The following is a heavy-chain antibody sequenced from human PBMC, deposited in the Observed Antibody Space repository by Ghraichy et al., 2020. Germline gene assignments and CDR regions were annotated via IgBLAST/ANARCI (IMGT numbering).Heavy chain of an antibody. CDR1: GFTVSSNY. CDR2: IYSGGST. V-gene: IGHV3-66*01. J-gene: IGHJ6*02. Sequence: GGSLRLSCAASGFTVSSNYMSWVRQAPGKGLEWVSVIYSGGSTYYADSVKGRFTISRDNSKNTLYLQMNSLRADDTAVYYCARATYYYGSGSYYNPSDYGMDVWGQGTTVTVSS. CDR3: ARATYYYGSGSYYNPSDYGMDV. D-gene: IGHD3-10*01.